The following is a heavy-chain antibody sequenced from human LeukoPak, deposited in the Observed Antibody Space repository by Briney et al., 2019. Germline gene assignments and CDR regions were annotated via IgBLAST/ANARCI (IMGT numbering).Heavy chain of an antibody. Sequence: PSGTLSLTCTVSGGSISSYYWSWIRQPPGKGLEWIGYIYYSGSTNYNPSLKSRVTISVDTSKNQFSLKLSSVTAADTAVYYCARHSSYSSGWYYYYGMDVWGQGTTVTVSS. CDR2: IYYSGST. D-gene: IGHD6-19*01. J-gene: IGHJ6*02. CDR1: GGSISSYY. V-gene: IGHV4-59*08. CDR3: ARHSSYSSGWYYYYGMDV.